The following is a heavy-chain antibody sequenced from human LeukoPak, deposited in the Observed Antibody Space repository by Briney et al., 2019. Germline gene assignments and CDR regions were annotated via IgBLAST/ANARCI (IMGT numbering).Heavy chain of an antibody. V-gene: IGHV4-39*07. CDR2: IYYSGST. D-gene: IGHD6-13*01. CDR3: ARGIAAASERPFDI. CDR1: GGSISSSSYY. Sequence: SSETLSLTCTVSGGSISSSSYYWGWIRQPPGKGLEWIGSIYYSGSTYYNPSLKSRVTISVDTSKNQFSLKLRSVTAADTAVYYCARGIAAASERPFDIWGQGTMVTVSS. J-gene: IGHJ3*02.